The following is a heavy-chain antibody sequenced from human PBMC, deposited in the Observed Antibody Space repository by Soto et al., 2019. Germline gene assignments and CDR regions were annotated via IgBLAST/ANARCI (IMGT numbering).Heavy chain of an antibody. Sequence: QVQLVQSGAEVKKPGASVKVSCKASGYTFTSYGISWVRQAPGQGLEWMGWISAYNGNTNYAQKFQGRVTITADESTSTAYMELSSLRSEDTAVYYCAREEGSYYDSSGYYGYWGQGTLVTVSS. CDR3: AREEGSYYDSSGYYGY. D-gene: IGHD3-22*01. V-gene: IGHV1-18*01. CDR2: ISAYNGNT. CDR1: GYTFTSYG. J-gene: IGHJ4*02.